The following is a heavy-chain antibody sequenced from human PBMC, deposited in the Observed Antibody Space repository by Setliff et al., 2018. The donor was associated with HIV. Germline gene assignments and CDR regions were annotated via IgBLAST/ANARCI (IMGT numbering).Heavy chain of an antibody. Sequence: SETLSLTCSVSGGSISSHYWSWIRQPPGKELEWIGYIYYTGSINYNPSLKSRVTISVDTSKNQFSLEVKSMTAADTAVYYCAKGPRGLGLRYYFDYWAQGSQVTVSS. J-gene: IGHJ4*02. CDR3: AKGPRGLGLRYYFDY. D-gene: IGHD3-10*01. CDR2: IYYTGSI. V-gene: IGHV4-59*11. CDR1: GGSISSHY.